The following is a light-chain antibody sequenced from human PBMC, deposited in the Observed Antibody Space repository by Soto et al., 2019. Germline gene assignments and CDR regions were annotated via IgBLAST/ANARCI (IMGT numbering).Light chain of an antibody. CDR3: QHRWNWAYG. CDR2: DTS. Sequence: EIVMTQSPATLSVSPGERATLSCRASQGIGDTLAWYQQKPGQTPRLLIYDTSTRATGVPARFSGSRSGAEFTLTINSLQSEDFGVYYCQHRWNWAYGFGQGTKLEI. CDR1: QGIGDT. V-gene: IGKV3-15*01. J-gene: IGKJ2*03.